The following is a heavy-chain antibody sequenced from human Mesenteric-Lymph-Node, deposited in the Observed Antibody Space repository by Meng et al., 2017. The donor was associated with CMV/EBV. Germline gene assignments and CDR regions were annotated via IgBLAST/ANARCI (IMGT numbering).Heavy chain of an antibody. CDR2: ISGRSDYI. Sequence: GGSLRLSCAASGFTFSSYSMAWVRQAPGKGLEWVSSISGRSDYIHYAGSVKGRFTISRDNAKNSLYLQMNSLRAEDTAVYYCARGAFDWGQGTLVTVSS. V-gene: IGHV3-21*01. CDR1: GFTFSSYS. J-gene: IGHJ4*02. CDR3: ARGAFD. D-gene: IGHD2/OR15-2a*01.